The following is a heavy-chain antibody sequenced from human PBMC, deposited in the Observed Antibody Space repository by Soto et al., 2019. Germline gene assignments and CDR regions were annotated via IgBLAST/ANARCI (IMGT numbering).Heavy chain of an antibody. D-gene: IGHD3-16*01. V-gene: IGHV3-64D*06. CDR2: IFDNGDNT. CDR1: EVSFIRYG. J-gene: IGHJ4*01. Sequence: LRLSRTAAEVSFIRYGMHWIRQAPGKGLEYLSGIFDNGDNTYHADSVKGRFTISRDNSKNTLYLQMSKLRVEDTAVYYCVKDDNVGELGYWGHGTLVTVSS. CDR3: VKDDNVGELGY.